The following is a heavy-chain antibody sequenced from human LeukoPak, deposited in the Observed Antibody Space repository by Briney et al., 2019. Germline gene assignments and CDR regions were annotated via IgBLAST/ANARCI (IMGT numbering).Heavy chain of an antibody. CDR2: IYSGGAT. Sequence: GGSLRLSCAASGITVSANYMSWVRWTPGRGLDWVSVIYSGGATYYSVFVKGRFTISRDSSKNMVHLQMNRLTPEDTGVYYCARRPDFSSSSYSHRDRFDSWGQGTLVTVSS. V-gene: IGHV3-66*02. CDR3: ARRPDFSSSSYSHRDRFDS. D-gene: IGHD3-3*01. J-gene: IGHJ4*02. CDR1: GITVSANY.